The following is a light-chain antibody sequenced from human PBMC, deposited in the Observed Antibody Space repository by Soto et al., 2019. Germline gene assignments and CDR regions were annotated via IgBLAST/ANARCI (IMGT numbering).Light chain of an antibody. CDR1: QSVHNF. J-gene: IGKJ5*01. V-gene: IGKV3-20*01. CDR2: GAS. Sequence: VVTQSPATLSLSPGDRAALSCKASQSVHNFSAWYQQKPRQAPRLHIYGASNRAACIPARFSGSGSATDFTLTISRLEPEDCAVYYCQQYGTFGQGTRLEIK. CDR3: QQYGT.